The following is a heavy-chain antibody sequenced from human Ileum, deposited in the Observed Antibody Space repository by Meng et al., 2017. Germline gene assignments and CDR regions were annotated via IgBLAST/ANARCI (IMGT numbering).Heavy chain of an antibody. CDR1: GSMTGTGYYY. CDR3: ARAPDY. CDR2: HYYSGST. J-gene: IGHJ4*02. Sequence: SGTLSLTCSVSGSMTGTGYYYLGWIRQPPGKGLEWIGSHYYSGSTYYNPSLKRRVTISVDASKSQFSLKLTYVTAADTAVYYCARAPDYWGQGTLVTVSS. V-gene: IGHV4-39*07.